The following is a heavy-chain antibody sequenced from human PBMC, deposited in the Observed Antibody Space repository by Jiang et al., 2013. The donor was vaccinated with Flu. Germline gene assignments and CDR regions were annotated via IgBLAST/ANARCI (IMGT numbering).Heavy chain of an antibody. J-gene: IGHJ3*02. CDR3: ATTTSLVGAFDI. V-gene: IGHV4-39*01. CDR2: IYYSGST. D-gene: IGHD2-8*02. Sequence: VKPSETLSLTCTVSGGSISSSSYYWGWIRQPPGKGLEWIGSIYYSGSTYYNPSLKSRVTISVDTSKNQFSLKLSSVTAADTAVYYCATTTSLVGAFDIWGQGTMVTVSS. CDR1: GGSISSSSYY.